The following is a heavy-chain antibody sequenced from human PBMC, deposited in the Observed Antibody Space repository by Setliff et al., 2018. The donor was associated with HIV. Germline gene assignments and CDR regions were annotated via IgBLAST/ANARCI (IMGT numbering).Heavy chain of an antibody. Sequence: SETLSLTCTVSGVSISSYYWSWLRQPPGKGLEYIGYIYSNGGTNYNPSLKSRVTISVDTSKNQFYLKLTSVTAADTAVYYCARDKRASFDGLYVRGQGTTVTVSS. CDR3: ARDKRASFDGLYV. J-gene: IGHJ6*02. D-gene: IGHD1-1*01. V-gene: IGHV4-59*01. CDR1: GVSISSYY. CDR2: IYSNGGT.